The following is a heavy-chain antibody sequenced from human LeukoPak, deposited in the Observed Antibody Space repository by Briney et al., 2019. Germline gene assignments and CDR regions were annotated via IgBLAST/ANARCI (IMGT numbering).Heavy chain of an antibody. V-gene: IGHV3-48*01. CDR2: ITSTNTTI. CDR1: GFPFNSSR. J-gene: IGHJ6*03. Sequence: GGSPRPSLAASGFPFNSSRLRLVRPAPGEGLGWVSYITSTNTTIHHADSVKGRLAISRDNGKNSLSLQMNSLRAEDTAVYYCARVRAGLSAGYYYYMDVWGKGTTVTVSS. CDR3: ARVRAGLSAGYYYYMDV. D-gene: IGHD3-10*01.